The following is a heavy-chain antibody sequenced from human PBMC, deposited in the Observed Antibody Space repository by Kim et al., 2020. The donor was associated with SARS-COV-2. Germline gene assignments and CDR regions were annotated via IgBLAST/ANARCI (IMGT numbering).Heavy chain of an antibody. CDR2: ISAYNGNT. CDR3: ARDPWAGGYSSSWYGVDY. D-gene: IGHD6-13*01. J-gene: IGHJ4*02. CDR1: GYTFTSYG. V-gene: IGHV1-18*04. Sequence: ASVKVSCKASGYTFTSYGISWVRQAPGQGLEWMGWISAYNGNTNYAQKLQGRVTMTTDTSTSTAYMELRSLRSDDTAVYYCARDPWAGGYSSSWYGVDYWGQGTLVTVSS.